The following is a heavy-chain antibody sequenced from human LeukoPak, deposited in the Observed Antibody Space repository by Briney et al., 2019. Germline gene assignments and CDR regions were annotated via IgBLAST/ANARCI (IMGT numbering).Heavy chain of an antibody. Sequence: PGGSLRLSCAASGFTFSNAWMSWVRQAPGKGLEWVSAISGSGGSTYYADSVKGRFTISRDNSKNTLYLQMNSLRAEDTAVYYCAKLLSTVLRYFDWFSPYFDYWGQGTLVTVSS. J-gene: IGHJ4*02. CDR2: ISGSGGST. CDR1: GFTFSNAW. CDR3: AKLLSTVLRYFDWFSPYFDY. D-gene: IGHD3-9*01. V-gene: IGHV3-23*01.